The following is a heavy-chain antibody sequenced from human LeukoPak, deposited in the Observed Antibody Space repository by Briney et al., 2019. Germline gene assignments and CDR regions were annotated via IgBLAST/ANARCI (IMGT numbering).Heavy chain of an antibody. CDR1: GFTFSSYA. CDR2: ISGSGGST. D-gene: IGHD3-9*01. V-gene: IGHV3-23*01. Sequence: PGGSLRLSCAASGFTFSSYAMSWLRQAPGKGLEWVSAISGSGGSTYYADSVKGRFTISRDNSKNTLYLQMNSLRAEDTAVYYCAKPVWYYDIMTGRTEYYYYMDVWGKGTTVTVS. CDR3: AKPVWYYDIMTGRTEYYYYMDV. J-gene: IGHJ6*03.